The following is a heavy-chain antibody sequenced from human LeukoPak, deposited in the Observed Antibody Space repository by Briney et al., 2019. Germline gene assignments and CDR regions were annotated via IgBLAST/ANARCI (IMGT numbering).Heavy chain of an antibody. J-gene: IGHJ4*02. CDR2: IYHSGST. V-gene: IGHV4-4*02. CDR3: AREGGTGWPPYLWDF. CDR1: GGSISSSNW. D-gene: IGHD6-19*01. Sequence: SETLSLTCAVSGGSISSSNWWSWVRQPPGKGLDWIGEIYHSGSTNYNPSLRSRVSLSADTSKNQFSLKLNSVTAADTAVYYCAREGGTGWPPYLWDFWGQGTLVTVSS.